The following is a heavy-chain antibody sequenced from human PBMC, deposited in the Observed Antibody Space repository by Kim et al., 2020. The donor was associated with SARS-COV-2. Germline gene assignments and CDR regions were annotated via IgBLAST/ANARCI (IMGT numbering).Heavy chain of an antibody. J-gene: IGHJ4*02. Sequence: GGSLRLSCAASGFTFSSYAMSWVRQAPGKGLEWVSAISGSDFSTYYADSVKGRFTISRDNPKNTLYLQMNSLRAEDTAVYYCAKGGIYDFWSGYEFDYWGQGTLVTVSS. D-gene: IGHD3-3*01. CDR1: GFTFSSYA. V-gene: IGHV3-23*01. CDR3: AKGGIYDFWSGYEFDY. CDR2: ISGSDFST.